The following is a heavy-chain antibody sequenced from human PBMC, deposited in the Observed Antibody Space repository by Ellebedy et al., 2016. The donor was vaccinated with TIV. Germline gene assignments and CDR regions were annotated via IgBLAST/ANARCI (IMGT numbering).Heavy chain of an antibody. CDR3: ARDVSAPCGGACTYWYFDL. D-gene: IGHD2-21*02. Sequence: ASVKVSXXASGYTFTNNWVHWVRQAPGQGLEWMGIINPSGDTTLYAQKFQGRVTVTRDTSTSTVYMELSSLRSEDTAVYYCARDVSAPCGGACTYWYFDLWGRGTLVTVSS. CDR1: GYTFTNNW. V-gene: IGHV1-46*01. CDR2: INPSGDTT. J-gene: IGHJ2*01.